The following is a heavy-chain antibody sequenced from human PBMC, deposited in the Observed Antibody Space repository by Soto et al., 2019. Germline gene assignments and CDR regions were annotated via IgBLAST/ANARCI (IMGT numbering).Heavy chain of an antibody. V-gene: IGHV1-18*01. Sequence: QVHLVQSGAEVKKPGASVRVSCKASGYTFTSFGISWVRQAPGQALEWMGWTSTHTGNTNYAQKFQDRLSMTTDTSTSTAYMELRSLRSEDSALYYCSRTPRVTVTAKSTLDYLGQGTLGTVSS. CDR1: GYTFTSFG. CDR3: SRTPRVTVTAKSTLDY. CDR2: TSTHTGNT. D-gene: IGHD2-21*02. J-gene: IGHJ4*02.